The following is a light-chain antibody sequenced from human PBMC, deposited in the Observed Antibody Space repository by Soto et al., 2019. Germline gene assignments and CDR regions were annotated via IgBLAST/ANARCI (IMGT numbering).Light chain of an antibody. CDR2: GAS. CDR3: QEYNNWPVT. J-gene: IGKJ4*01. V-gene: IGKV3-15*01. CDR1: QSVGSS. Sequence: IVMTQSPATLSVSPGERATLSCRASQSVGSSLAWYQQKPGQTPRLLIYGASARATGIPARFSGSGSGTEFTLNISSLQSEDFAAYYCQEYNNWPVTFGGGTKVEIK.